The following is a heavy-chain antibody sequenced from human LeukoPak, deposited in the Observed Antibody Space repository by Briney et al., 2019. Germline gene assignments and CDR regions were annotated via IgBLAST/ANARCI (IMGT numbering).Heavy chain of an antibody. V-gene: IGHV1-2*02. D-gene: IGHD3-10*01. Sequence: ASVKVSCKASGYTFTGFYMHWVRQAPGQGLEWMGWINPNSGGTNYAQKFQGRVTMTRDTSINTAYMELSSLRSDDTAVYHCAREEVSVISDTCCSGLGYWGQGTLVTVSS. CDR3: AREEVSVISDTCCSGLGY. CDR1: GYTFTGFY. CDR2: INPNSGGT. J-gene: IGHJ4*02.